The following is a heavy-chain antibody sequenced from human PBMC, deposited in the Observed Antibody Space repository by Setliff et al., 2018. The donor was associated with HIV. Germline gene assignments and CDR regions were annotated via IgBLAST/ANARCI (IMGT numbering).Heavy chain of an antibody. CDR2: INPHTGVT. V-gene: IGHV1-2*02. Sequence: ASVKVSCKTSGYIFIRYYIFWVRQAPGQGLEWMGNINPHTGVTKYAEKFQGRVTMTRDTSINAIYMELSRLRSDDTAVYYCARDLRDGFEEWFSTLDDGMDVWGQGTTVTVSS. J-gene: IGHJ6*02. CDR1: GYIFIRYY. D-gene: IGHD3-3*01. CDR3: ARDLRDGFEEWFSTLDDGMDV.